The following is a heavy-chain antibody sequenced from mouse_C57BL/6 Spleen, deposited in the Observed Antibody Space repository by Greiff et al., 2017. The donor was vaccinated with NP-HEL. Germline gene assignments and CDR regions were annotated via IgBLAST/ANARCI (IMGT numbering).Heavy chain of an antibody. J-gene: IGHJ2*01. V-gene: IGHV5-4*01. CDR3: ARDRGRYYFDY. Sequence: DVMLVESGGGLVKPGGSLKLSCAASGFTFSSYAMSWVRQTPEKRLEWVATISDGGSYTYYPDNVKGRFTISRDNAKNNLYLQMSHLKSEDTAMYYCARDRGRYYFDYWGQGTTLTVSS. D-gene: IGHD3-1*01. CDR2: ISDGGSYT. CDR1: GFTFSSYA.